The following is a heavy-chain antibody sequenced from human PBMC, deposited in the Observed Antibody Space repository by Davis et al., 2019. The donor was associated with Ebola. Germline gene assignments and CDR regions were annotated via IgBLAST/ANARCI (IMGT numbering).Heavy chain of an antibody. D-gene: IGHD6-6*01. V-gene: IGHV3-23*01. Sequence: PGGSLRLSCAASGFTFQSFAMAWVRQAPGKGLEWVSAISGSGGSTYYADSVKGRFTISRDNSKNTLYLQMNSLRAEDTAVYYCAKDVAARPAYGMDVWGQGTTVTVSS. J-gene: IGHJ6*02. CDR1: GFTFQSFA. CDR3: AKDVAARPAYGMDV. CDR2: ISGSGGST.